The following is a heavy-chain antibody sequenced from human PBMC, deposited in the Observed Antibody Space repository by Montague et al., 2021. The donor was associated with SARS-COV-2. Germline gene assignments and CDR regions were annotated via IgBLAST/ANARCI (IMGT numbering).Heavy chain of an antibody. CDR3: ARIFDSSWPTFDY. J-gene: IGHJ4*02. D-gene: IGHD6-13*01. V-gene: IGHV2-70*01. CDR1: GFSLSTSGMC. Sequence: PALVKPTQTLTLTCTFSGFSLSTSGMCVSWIRRPPGKALEWLALXDWDDDKYYSTSLKTRLTISKDTSKNQVVLTMTNMDPVDTATYYCARIFDSSWPTFDYWGQGTLVTVSS. CDR2: XDWDDDK.